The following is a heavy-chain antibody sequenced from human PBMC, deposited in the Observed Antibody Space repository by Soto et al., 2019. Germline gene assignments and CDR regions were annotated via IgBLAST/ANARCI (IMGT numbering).Heavy chain of an antibody. CDR3: ARDLHSIRAY. CDR1: GYTFTSYG. J-gene: IGHJ4*02. Sequence: QVQLVQSGVEVKKPGASVKVSCKASGYTFTSYGISWVRQAPGQGLEWMGWISTSKGDAGYAQKLQGRVTMTTDTSTSTAYMELRSLRSDDTAVYYCARDLHSIRAYWGQGTLVTVSS. CDR2: ISTSKGDA. D-gene: IGHD2-15*01. V-gene: IGHV1-18*01.